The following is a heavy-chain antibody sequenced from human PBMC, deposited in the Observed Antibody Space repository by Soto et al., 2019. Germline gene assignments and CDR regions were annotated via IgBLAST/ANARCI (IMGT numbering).Heavy chain of an antibody. V-gene: IGHV1-69*01. D-gene: IGHD3-22*01. Sequence: QVHLVQSGAEVKRPGSSVKVSCEASGGSFSSDAITWVRQVPGQGLEWMGGIIPTFGAANYGRQFQGRVTISADESTRTVYMESSSLRFDDTAVYYCARGFSGYYSSLDYWGQGTLVSVSS. CDR1: GGSFSSDA. J-gene: IGHJ4*02. CDR2: IIPTFGAA. CDR3: ARGFSGYYSSLDY.